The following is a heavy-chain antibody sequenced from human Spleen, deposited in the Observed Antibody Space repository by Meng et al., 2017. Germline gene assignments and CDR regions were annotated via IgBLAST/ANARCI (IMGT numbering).Heavy chain of an antibody. V-gene: IGHV3-23*01. CDR2: INGTCGRT. D-gene: IGHD4-23*01. Sequence: GESLKISCAASGFTFVSYAMSWVRQAPGKGLGCVSVINGTCGRTYYADSVKGRFTISRDNSKNTLYLQMNSLRAEDTAVYYCARDGGNSYYFDYWGQGTLVTVSS. CDR3: ARDGGNSYYFDY. CDR1: GFTFVSYA. J-gene: IGHJ4*02.